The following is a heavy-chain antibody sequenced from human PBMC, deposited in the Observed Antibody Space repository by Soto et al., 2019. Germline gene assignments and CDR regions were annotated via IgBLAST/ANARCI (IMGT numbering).Heavy chain of an antibody. CDR2: ISGSGGST. Sequence: PRLSCAASGFTFSSYAMSWVRQAPGKGLEWVSAISGSGGSTYYADSVKGRFTISRDNSKNTLYLQMNSLRAEDTAVYYCAKDRNDIVVVPAAIGNYFDYWGQGTLVTVPS. V-gene: IGHV3-23*01. D-gene: IGHD2-2*01. CDR3: AKDRNDIVVVPAAIGNYFDY. CDR1: GFTFSSYA. J-gene: IGHJ4*02.